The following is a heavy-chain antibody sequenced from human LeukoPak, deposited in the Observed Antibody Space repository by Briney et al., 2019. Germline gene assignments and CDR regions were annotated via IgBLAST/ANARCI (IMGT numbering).Heavy chain of an antibody. V-gene: IGHV3-7*01. J-gene: IGHJ4*02. Sequence: GGSLRLSCAASGFTFSSYAMSWVRQAPGKGLEWVANIKQDGSEKYYVDSVKGRFTISRDNAKNSLYLQMNSLRAEDTAVYYCARRLNYGDPWADYWGQGTLVTVSS. CDR3: ARRLNYGDPWADY. CDR1: GFTFSSYA. CDR2: IKQDGSEK. D-gene: IGHD4-17*01.